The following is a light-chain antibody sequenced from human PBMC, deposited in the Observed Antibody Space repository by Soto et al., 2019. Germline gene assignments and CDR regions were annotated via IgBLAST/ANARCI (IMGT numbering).Light chain of an antibody. J-gene: IGLJ1*01. V-gene: IGLV2-14*01. Sequence: QSVLTQPASVSGSPGQSITISCTGTSSDVGGYDYVSWYQQHPGKAPKLMIYDVTNRPSGVSNRFSGSKSGNTASLTISLLQAEDEADYYCISYASINTYVFGTGTKVTVL. CDR1: SSDVGGYDY. CDR2: DVT. CDR3: ISYASINTYV.